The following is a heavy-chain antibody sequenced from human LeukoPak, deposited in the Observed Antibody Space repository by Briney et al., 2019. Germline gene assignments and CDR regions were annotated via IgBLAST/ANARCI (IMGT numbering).Heavy chain of an antibody. D-gene: IGHD1-26*01. V-gene: IGHV3-11*01. J-gene: IGHJ6*03. CDR3: AKCGVGATNPFWYYYYYMDV. CDR2: ISSSGSTI. CDR1: GFTFSDYY. Sequence: KPGGSLRLSCAASGFTFSDYYMSWIRQAPGKGLEWVSYISSSGSTIYYADSVKGRFTISRDNAKNSLYLQMNSLRAEDTAVYYCAKCGVGATNPFWYYYYYMDVWGKGTTVTVSS.